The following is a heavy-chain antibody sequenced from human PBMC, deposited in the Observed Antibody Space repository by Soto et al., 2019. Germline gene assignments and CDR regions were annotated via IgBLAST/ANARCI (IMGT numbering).Heavy chain of an antibody. CDR2: ISGSGGST. Sequence: GGSLRLSCAASGFTFSSYARSWVRQAPGKGLEWVSAISGSGGSTYYADSVKGRFTISRDNSKNTLYLQMNSLRAEDTAVYYCAKATPAAVLGYYYYYGMDVWGQGTTVTVSS. CDR1: GFTFSSYA. D-gene: IGHD2-8*02. J-gene: IGHJ6*02. CDR3: AKATPAAVLGYYYYYGMDV. V-gene: IGHV3-23*01.